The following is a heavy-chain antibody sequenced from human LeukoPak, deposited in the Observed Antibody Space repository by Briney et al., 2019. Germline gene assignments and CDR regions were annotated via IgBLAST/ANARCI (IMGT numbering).Heavy chain of an antibody. V-gene: IGHV3-53*05. D-gene: IGHD3-10*01. Sequence: GGSLRPSCATSGFTVQSNSITWVRQAPGQGLECVSVTYSGGTTYYADSVKGRFTISRDNSKNTLYLQMNSLRPEDTAVYHCAKDWGNYFASGSSYLDYWGQGTLVTVSS. J-gene: IGHJ4*02. CDR3: AKDWGNYFASGSSYLDY. CDR1: GFTVQSNS. CDR2: TYSGGTT.